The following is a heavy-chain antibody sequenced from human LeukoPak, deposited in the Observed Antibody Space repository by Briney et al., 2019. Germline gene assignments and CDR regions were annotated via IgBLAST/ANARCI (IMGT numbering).Heavy chain of an antibody. CDR3: ARDTGYNTFDY. V-gene: IGHV3-7*05. D-gene: IGHD5-24*01. CDR2: IKEDGSDK. CDR1: GFXFSTYW. Sequence: GGSLRLSCAASGFXFSTYWISWVRQAPGKGLEWVANIKEDGSDKYYVDSVKGRFTISRDNAKNSLYLQMNSLRAEDTAVYYCARDTGYNTFDYWGQGTLVTVSS. J-gene: IGHJ4*02.